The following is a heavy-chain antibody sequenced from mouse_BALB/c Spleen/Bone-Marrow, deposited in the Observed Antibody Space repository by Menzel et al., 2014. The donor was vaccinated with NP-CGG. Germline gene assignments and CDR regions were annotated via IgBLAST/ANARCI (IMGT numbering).Heavy chain of an antibody. CDR2: IAPGSGST. Sequence: DLVKPGASVKLSCKASGYTFTSYWINWIKQRPGQGLEWIGRIAPGSGSTYYNEMFKGKATLTVDPSSSTAYIQLSSLSSEDAAVYFCARFHSYYGNYGAMDYWGQGTSVTVSS. CDR1: GYTFTSYW. J-gene: IGHJ4*01. CDR3: ARFHSYYGNYGAMDY. D-gene: IGHD2-1*01. V-gene: IGHV1S41*01.